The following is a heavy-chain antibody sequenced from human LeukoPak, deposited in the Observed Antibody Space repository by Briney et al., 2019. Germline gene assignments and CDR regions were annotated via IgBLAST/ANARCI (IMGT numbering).Heavy chain of an antibody. CDR3: ASEYCSGGSCYLRYYYGMDV. D-gene: IGHD2-15*01. CDR2: INPSGGST. J-gene: IGHJ6*02. Sequence: ASVKVSCKASGYTFTSHYMHWVRQAPGQGLEWMGIINPSGGSTSYAQKFQGRVTMTRDTSTSTVYMELRSLRSEDTAVYYCASEYCSGGSCYLRYYYGMDVWGQGTTVTVSS. V-gene: IGHV1-46*01. CDR1: GYTFTSHY.